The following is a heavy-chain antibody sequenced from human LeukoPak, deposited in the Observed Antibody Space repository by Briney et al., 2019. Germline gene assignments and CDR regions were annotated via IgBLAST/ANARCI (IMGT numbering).Heavy chain of an antibody. CDR3: ARDSFSSGIDY. J-gene: IGHJ4*02. D-gene: IGHD3-10*01. CDR1: GGSVSSGSYY. V-gene: IGHV4-61*01. Sequence: SGTLSLTCTVSGGSVSSGSYYWSWIRQPPGKGLEWIGYIYYSGSTNYNPSLKSRVTISVDTSKNQFSLKLSSVTAADTAVYYCARDSFSSGIDYWGQGTLVTVSS. CDR2: IYYSGST.